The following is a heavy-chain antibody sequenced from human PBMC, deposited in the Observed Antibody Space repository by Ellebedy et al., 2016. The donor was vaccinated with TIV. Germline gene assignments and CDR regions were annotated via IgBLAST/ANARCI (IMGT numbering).Heavy chain of an antibody. CDR3: VRYVAAFDI. V-gene: IGHV3-7*03. D-gene: IGHD3-16*01. CDR2: INKDGSEK. J-gene: IGHJ3*02. Sequence: PGGSLRLSCAGSGFTFSSYWMSWVRQAPGKGLEWVANINKDGSEKYYVVSVKGRFTISRDNAKKSLYLQMNSLRAEDTAVYYCVRYVAAFDIWGQGTMVTVSS. CDR1: GFTFSSYW.